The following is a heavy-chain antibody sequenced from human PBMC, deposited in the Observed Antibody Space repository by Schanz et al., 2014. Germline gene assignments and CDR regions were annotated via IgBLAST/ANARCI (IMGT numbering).Heavy chain of an antibody. D-gene: IGHD6-13*01. J-gene: IGHJ4*02. CDR3: ARAAGPVDY. CDR2: IYYSGST. CDR1: GGSISSGGYT. V-gene: IGHV4-30-4*07. Sequence: QVQLQESGPGLVKPSQTLSLTCAVSGGSISSGGYTWSWIRQPPGKGLEWIGYIYYSGSTYYNPSLKGRVPISVDPSKNQFPLMLGSVTAADTAVYYCARAAGPVDYWGQGTLVTVSS.